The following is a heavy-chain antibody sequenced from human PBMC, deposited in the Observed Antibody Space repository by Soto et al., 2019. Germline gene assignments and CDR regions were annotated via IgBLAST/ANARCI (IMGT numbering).Heavy chain of an antibody. J-gene: IGHJ5*02. V-gene: IGHV3-23*01. D-gene: IGHD3-10*01. CDR2: MSGSGGST. Sequence: GESLRLSCAASGFTFSSYSMSWVRQAPGKGLEWVSAMSGSGGSTYYADSVKGRFTISRDNSMNTVYLQMNSLRADDTALYYCAKNSGWFNTWGQGALVTVSS. CDR1: GFTFSSYS. CDR3: AKNSGWFNT.